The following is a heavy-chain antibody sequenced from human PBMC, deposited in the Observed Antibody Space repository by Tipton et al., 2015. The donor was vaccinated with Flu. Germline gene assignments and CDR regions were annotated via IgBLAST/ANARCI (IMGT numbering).Heavy chain of an antibody. Sequence: LRLSCTVSGGSISSSSYYWGWIRQPPGKGLEWIGSIYYSGSTYYNPSLKSRVTISVDTSKNQFSPKLSSVTAADTAVYYCVSDYYDSSVNGWFDPWGQGTLVTVSS. J-gene: IGHJ5*02. CDR3: VSDYYDSSVNGWFDP. D-gene: IGHD3-22*01. CDR2: IYYSGST. V-gene: IGHV4-39*07. CDR1: GGSISSSSYY.